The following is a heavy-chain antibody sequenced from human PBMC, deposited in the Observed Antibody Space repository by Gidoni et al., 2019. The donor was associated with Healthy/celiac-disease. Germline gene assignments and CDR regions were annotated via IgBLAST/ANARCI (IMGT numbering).Heavy chain of an antibody. Sequence: EVQLVESGGGLVQPGGSLRLSCAAAGFTFSSYAMSWVRQAQGGGQGQGKGLEWVSAISGRGGSTYYADSVKGRFTISRDNSKNTLYLQMNSLRAEDTAVYYCAKGWAYCSGGSCYSTYYFDYWGQGTLVTVSS. CDR3: AKGWAYCSGGSCYSTYYFDY. J-gene: IGHJ4*02. D-gene: IGHD2-15*01. CDR2: ISGRGGST. V-gene: IGHV3-23*04. CDR1: GFTFSSYA.